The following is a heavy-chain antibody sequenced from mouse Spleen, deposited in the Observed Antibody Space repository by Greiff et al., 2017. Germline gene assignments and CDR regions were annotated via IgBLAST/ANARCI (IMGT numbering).Heavy chain of an antibody. J-gene: IGHJ2*01. CDR3: ARGYGSSYGYYFDY. CDR2: IYPGSGNT. V-gene: IGHV1-84*02. D-gene: IGHD1-1*01. CDR1: GYTFTDYY. Sequence: QVQLQQSGPELVKPGASVKISCKASGYTFTDYYINWVKQKPGQGLEWIGWIYPGSGNTKYNEKFKGKATLTVDTSSSTAYMQLSSLTSEDTAVYFCARGYGSSYGYYFDYWGQGTTLTVSS.